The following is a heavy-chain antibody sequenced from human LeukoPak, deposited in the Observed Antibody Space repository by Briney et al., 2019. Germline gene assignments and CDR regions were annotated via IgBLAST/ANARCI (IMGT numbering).Heavy chain of an antibody. CDR2: INPNSGGT. V-gene: IGHV1-2*02. D-gene: IGHD3-22*01. CDR3: ARDNYYDSRVPDY. CDR1: GYTFTGYY. Sequence: GASVKVSCKASGYTFTGYYVHWVRQAPGQGLEWMGWINPNSGGTNYAQKFQGRVTMTRDTSISTAYMELSRLRSDDTAVYYCARDNYYDSRVPDYWGQGTLVTVSS. J-gene: IGHJ4*02.